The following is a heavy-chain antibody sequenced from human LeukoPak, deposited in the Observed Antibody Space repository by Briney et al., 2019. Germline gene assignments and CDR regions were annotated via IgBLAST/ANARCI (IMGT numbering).Heavy chain of an antibody. D-gene: IGHD2-15*01. Sequence: PGGSLRLSCAASGFSFRSYAMHWVRQAPGKGLEWVAVITYDGSTKYYADSVKGRFTISRDNSHNTVDLQMNSLTAEDMAVYFCAKSYCSGGSCYSWSVDYWGQGTLVTVSP. J-gene: IGHJ4*02. CDR3: AKSYCSGGSCYSWSVDY. CDR1: GFSFRSYA. CDR2: ITYDGSTK. V-gene: IGHV3-30*04.